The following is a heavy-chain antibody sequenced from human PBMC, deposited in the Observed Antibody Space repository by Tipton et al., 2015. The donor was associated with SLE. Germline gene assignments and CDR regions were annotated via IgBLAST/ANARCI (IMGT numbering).Heavy chain of an antibody. D-gene: IGHD3-10*01. V-gene: IGHV1-18*01. CDR1: GYTFTSQE. CDR3: GREGRRRWPRSPCDY. Sequence: QLVQSGAGVKTPGASVTVSCKTSGYTFTSQEISWVRQAPGQGLEWVGSISGYNGNTRYAQNFQGRVTMTTDISATTVYMELRGHRPDATAVYFCGREGRRRWPRSPCDYCGQGSLVIVSS. J-gene: IGHJ4*02. CDR2: ISGYNGNT.